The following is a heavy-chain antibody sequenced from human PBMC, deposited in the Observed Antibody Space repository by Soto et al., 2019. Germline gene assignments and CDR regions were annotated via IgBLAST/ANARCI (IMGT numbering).Heavy chain of an antibody. Sequence: SETLSLTCTVSGGSISSGGYYWSWIRQHPGKGLEWIGYIYYSGSTYYNPSLKSRVTISVDTSKNQFSLKLSSVTAADTAVYYCARAAGLLWFGEPSMDVWGQGTTVTVSS. J-gene: IGHJ6*02. V-gene: IGHV4-31*03. CDR1: GGSISSGGYY. CDR3: ARAAGLLWFGEPSMDV. CDR2: IYYSGST. D-gene: IGHD3-10*01.